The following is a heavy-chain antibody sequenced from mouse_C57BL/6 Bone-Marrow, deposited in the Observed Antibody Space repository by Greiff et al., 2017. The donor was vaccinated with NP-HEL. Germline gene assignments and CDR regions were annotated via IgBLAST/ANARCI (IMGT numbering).Heavy chain of an antibody. Sequence: VQLVESGAELARPGASVKLSCKASGYTFTSYGISWVKQRTGQGLEWIGEIYPRSGNTYYNEKFKGKATLTADKSSSTAYMELRSLTSEDSAVYFCARPFYAFYAMDYWGQGTSVTVSS. CDR2: IYPRSGNT. D-gene: IGHD2-10*01. CDR1: GYTFTSYG. CDR3: ARPFYAFYAMDY. V-gene: IGHV1-81*01. J-gene: IGHJ4*01.